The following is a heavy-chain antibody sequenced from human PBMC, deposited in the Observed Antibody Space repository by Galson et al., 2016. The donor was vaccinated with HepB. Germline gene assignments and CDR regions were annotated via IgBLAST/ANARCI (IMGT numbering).Heavy chain of an antibody. D-gene: IGHD3-3*01. V-gene: IGHV1-69*02. Sequence: SVKVSCKASGGTFSSYTISWVRQAPGQGLEWMGRIIPILGIANYAQKFQGRVTITADKSTSKAYMELSSLRSEDTAVYYCARGGGIFAYNWFDPWGQGTLVTVSS. CDR2: IIPILGIA. J-gene: IGHJ5*02. CDR1: GGTFSSYT. CDR3: ARGGGIFAYNWFDP.